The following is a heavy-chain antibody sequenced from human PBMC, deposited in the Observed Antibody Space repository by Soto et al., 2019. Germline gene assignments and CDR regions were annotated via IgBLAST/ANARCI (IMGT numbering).Heavy chain of an antibody. V-gene: IGHV3-7*03. CDR3: ARGTAGCYTGHCWFDP. J-gene: IGHJ5*02. Sequence: GGSLRLSCAASGFTFSNYWMSWVRQAPGKGLEWVANIKQDGNEKYYVDSVKGRFTISRDNAKNSLYLQMNSLRAEDTAVYYCARGTAGCYTGHCWFDPWGQGTLVTVS. CDR1: GFTFSNYW. D-gene: IGHD2-2*02. CDR2: IKQDGNEK.